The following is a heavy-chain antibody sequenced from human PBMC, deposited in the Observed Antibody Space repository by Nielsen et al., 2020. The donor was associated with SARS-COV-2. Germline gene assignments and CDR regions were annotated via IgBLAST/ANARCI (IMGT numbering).Heavy chain of an antibody. D-gene: IGHD4-17*01. CDR1: GFTFSSYT. Sequence: GGSLRLSCAASGFTFSSYTMNWVRQAPGMGLEWVSSIRSSSSHIYYADSVKGRFTISRDNAKNSVYMQMNSLRAEDTAMYYCAKNPSRRDYGADYWGQGTLVTVSS. CDR2: IRSSSSHI. CDR3: AKNPSRRDYGADY. J-gene: IGHJ4*02. V-gene: IGHV3-21*04.